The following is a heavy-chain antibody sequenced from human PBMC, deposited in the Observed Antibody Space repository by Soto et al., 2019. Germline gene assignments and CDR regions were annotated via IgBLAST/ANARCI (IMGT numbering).Heavy chain of an antibody. V-gene: IGHV1-18*01. CDR3: ARDHIQWLDNFDY. J-gene: IGHJ4*02. CDR1: GYTFTSYG. Sequence: ASVKVSCKASGYTFTSYGISWARQAPGQGLEWMGWISAYNGNTNYAQKLQGRVTMTTDTATSTAYMELRSLRSDDTAVYYCARDHIQWLDNFDYWGQGTLVSVSS. D-gene: IGHD6-19*01. CDR2: ISAYNGNT.